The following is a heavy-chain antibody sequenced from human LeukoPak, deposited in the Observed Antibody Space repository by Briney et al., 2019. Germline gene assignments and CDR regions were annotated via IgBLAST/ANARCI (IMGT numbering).Heavy chain of an antibody. CDR2: IISSGSTI. V-gene: IGHV3-48*03. D-gene: IGHD6-19*01. Sequence: GGSLRLSCAASGFTFSSYEMNWVRQPPGKGLEWVSYIISSGSTIYYADSVKCRFTISRDNAKNSLYPQMNSLRAEDTAVYYCARELTVAGTLIDYWGQGTLVTVSS. CDR1: GFTFSSYE. CDR3: ARELTVAGTLIDY. J-gene: IGHJ4*02.